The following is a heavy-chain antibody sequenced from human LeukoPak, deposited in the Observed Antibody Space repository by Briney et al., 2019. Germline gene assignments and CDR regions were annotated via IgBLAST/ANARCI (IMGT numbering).Heavy chain of an antibody. J-gene: IGHJ4*02. CDR1: GYTFTSYG. CDR3: ARDGGYLGYCSGGSCQDY. D-gene: IGHD2-15*01. V-gene: IGHV1-18*01. Sequence: ASAKVSFKASGYTFTSYGISWVRQAPGQGLEWMGWISAYNGNTNYAQKLQGRVTMTTDTSTSTAYMELRSLRSDDTAVYYCARDGGYLGYCSGGSCQDYWGQGTLVTVSS. CDR2: ISAYNGNT.